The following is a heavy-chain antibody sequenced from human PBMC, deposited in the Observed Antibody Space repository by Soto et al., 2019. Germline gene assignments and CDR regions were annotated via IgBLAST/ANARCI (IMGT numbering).Heavy chain of an antibody. D-gene: IGHD5-12*01. CDR3: SKYISARYYFAF. CDR2: IYHSGST. J-gene: IGHJ4*02. Sequence: PSETLSLASTVSGGSISSGNHYWSGIRQPPGKGLEWIGEIYHSGSTNYNPSLKSRVTISVDKSKNQFSLKLTSVTAADTAVYNFSKYISARYYFAFWGQRTLVTVSS. V-gene: IGHV4-39*07. CDR1: GGSISSGNHY.